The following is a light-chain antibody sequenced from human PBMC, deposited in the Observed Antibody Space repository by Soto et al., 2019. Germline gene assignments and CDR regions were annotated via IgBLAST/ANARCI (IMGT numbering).Light chain of an antibody. Sequence: EIVLTQSPATLSLSPGERATLSCRASQSVSSYLAWYQQKPGQAPRLLIYDASNRATGIPARFSGGGSGTDFTLTISRLEPEDFAVYYCQQYGGTPPITFGQGTRLEIK. V-gene: IGKV3-11*01. CDR2: DAS. CDR3: QQYGGTPPIT. J-gene: IGKJ5*01. CDR1: QSVSSY.